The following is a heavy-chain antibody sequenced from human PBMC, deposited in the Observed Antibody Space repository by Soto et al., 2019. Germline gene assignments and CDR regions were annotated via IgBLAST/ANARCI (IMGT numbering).Heavy chain of an antibody. Sequence: GGSLRLSCAASGFTFSSYSMNWVRQAPGKGLEWVSYISSSSTSYADSVKGRFTISRDNAKNTLYLQMNSLRAEDTAIYYCAKHGDDSRPPDDFDIWGQGTMVTVSS. J-gene: IGHJ3*02. V-gene: IGHV3-48*01. CDR2: ISSSST. CDR1: GFTFSSYS. D-gene: IGHD4-4*01. CDR3: AKHGDDSRPPDDFDI.